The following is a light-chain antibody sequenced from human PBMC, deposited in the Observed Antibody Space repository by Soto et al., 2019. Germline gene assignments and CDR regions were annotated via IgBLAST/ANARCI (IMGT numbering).Light chain of an antibody. J-gene: IGKJ4*01. CDR2: GAS. V-gene: IGKV1-16*02. CDR1: QDISKS. CDR3: LLYSRYPLT. Sequence: DIQMTQSPSSLSASVGDRVTITCRASQDISKSLAWYRQKPGKAPESLIYGASALQNGVPSKFSGSGSGTDFTLTITSLQPEDFATYYCLLYSRYPLTFGGGTKVEIK.